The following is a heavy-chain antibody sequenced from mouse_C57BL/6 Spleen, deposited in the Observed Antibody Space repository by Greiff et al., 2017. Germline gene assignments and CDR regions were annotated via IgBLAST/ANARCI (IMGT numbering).Heavy chain of an antibody. V-gene: IGHV5-12*01. Sequence: EVKLVESGGGLVQPGGSLKLSCAASGFTFSDYYMYWVRQTPVKRLEWVAYISNGGGSTDYPDTVKGRFTLSRDNAKNTLYLQMSRLKSEDTAMYYCARHEGDAVDYWGQGTSVTVSS. CDR1: GFTFSDYY. CDR3: ARHEGDAVDY. CDR2: ISNGGGST. J-gene: IGHJ4*01.